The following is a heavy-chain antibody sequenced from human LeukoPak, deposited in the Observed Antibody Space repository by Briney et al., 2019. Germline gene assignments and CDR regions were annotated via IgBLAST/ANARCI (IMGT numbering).Heavy chain of an antibody. Sequence: GGSLRLSCAASGFTFTTYDMHWVRQATGKGLEWVSAIGTTGDTYYPGSVKGRFTISRDNAKNTLYLQMNSLRAEDTAVYYCARRGSGLKYFDYWGQGTLVTVPS. V-gene: IGHV3-13*01. CDR2: IGTTGDT. D-gene: IGHD2-15*01. CDR1: GFTFTTYD. J-gene: IGHJ4*02. CDR3: ARRGSGLKYFDY.